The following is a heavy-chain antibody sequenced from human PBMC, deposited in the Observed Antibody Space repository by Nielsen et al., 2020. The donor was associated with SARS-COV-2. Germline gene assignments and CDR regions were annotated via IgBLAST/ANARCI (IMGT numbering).Heavy chain of an antibody. CDR2: IRTTSNNYET. Sequence: GESLKISCAVSGFDFSGSAIHWVRQASGKGLEWVGRIRTTSNNYETAYAASVKGRFTISRDDSKSTAYLQMNRLKTEDTAVYYCTRVAYYVTLTGNYIDYYYGMDVWGQGTTVTVAS. CDR1: GFDFSGSA. J-gene: IGHJ6*02. D-gene: IGHD3-9*01. CDR3: TRVAYYVTLTGNYIDYYYGMDV. V-gene: IGHV3-73*01.